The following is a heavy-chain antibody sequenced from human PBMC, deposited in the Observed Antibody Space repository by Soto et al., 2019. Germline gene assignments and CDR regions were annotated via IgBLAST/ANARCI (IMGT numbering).Heavy chain of an antibody. D-gene: IGHD6-19*01. CDR2: ISAYNGNT. Sequence: QVQLMQSGVEVKKPGASVKVSCKTSGYIFSNHGITWVRQAPGQGLEWMGWISAYNGNTDYAQKFQDRVTVTADTSTKIAYMELRSLRSDETAIYYCARGGIYSSDWHFDSWGQGTLVTVSS. CDR3: ARGGIYSSDWHFDS. CDR1: GYIFSNHG. V-gene: IGHV1-18*01. J-gene: IGHJ4*02.